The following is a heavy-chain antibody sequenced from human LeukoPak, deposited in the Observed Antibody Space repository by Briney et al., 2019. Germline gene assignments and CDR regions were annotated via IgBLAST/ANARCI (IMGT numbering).Heavy chain of an antibody. J-gene: IGHJ3*02. CDR3: ARDKRPLTPPGDI. D-gene: IGHD4/OR15-4a*01. CDR2: IYYSGST. V-gene: IGHV4-39*07. Sequence: SETLSLTCTVSGGSISSSYYWGWIRQPPGKGLEWIGSIYYSGSTYYNPSLKSRVTISVDTSKNQFSLKLSSVTAADTAVYYCARDKRPLTPPGDIWGQGTMVTVSS. CDR1: GGSISSSYY.